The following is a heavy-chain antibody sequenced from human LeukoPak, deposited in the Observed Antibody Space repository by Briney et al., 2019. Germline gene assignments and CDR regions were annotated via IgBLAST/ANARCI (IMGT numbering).Heavy chain of an antibody. CDR1: GFTFSNAW. D-gene: IGHD3-22*01. Sequence: GGSLRLSCAASGFTFSNAWMSWVRQAPGKGLEWIGRIKSKTDGGTTDYAAPVKGRFTISRDDSKNTLYLQMNSLKTEDTAVYYCTTESYYYDSSGYYWGQGTLVTVSS. V-gene: IGHV3-15*01. CDR2: IKSKTDGGTT. J-gene: IGHJ4*02. CDR3: TTESYYYDSSGYY.